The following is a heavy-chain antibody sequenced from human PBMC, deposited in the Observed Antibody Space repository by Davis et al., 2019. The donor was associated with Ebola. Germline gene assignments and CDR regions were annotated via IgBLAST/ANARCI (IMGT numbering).Heavy chain of an antibody. CDR3: ARHSRLLRCLDY. Sequence: MPGGSLRLSCAVYGGSFSGYYWSWIRQPPGKGLEWIGYIYYSGSTNYNPSLKSRVTISVDKSKNQFSLKLSSVTAADTAVYYCARHSRLLRCLDYWGQGTLVTVSS. CDR1: GGSFSGYY. J-gene: IGHJ4*02. D-gene: IGHD4-17*01. CDR2: IYYSGST. V-gene: IGHV4-59*08.